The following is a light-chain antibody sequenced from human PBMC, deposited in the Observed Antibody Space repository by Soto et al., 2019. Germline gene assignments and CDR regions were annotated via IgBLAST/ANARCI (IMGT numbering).Light chain of an antibody. Sequence: SYELTQPPSVSVAPGQTATITCGGNNIGSKGVHWYQQKPGQAPVLVLYDDSDRPSGITERYSGSNSGNTANLTISRVEAGDEADYYCQVWDSSSDQYVFATGTKLTVL. J-gene: IGLJ1*01. CDR2: DDS. CDR3: QVWDSSSDQYV. CDR1: NIGSKG. V-gene: IGLV3-21*02.